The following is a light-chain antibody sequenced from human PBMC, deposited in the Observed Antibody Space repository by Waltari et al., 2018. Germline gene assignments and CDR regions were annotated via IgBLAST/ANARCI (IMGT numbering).Light chain of an antibody. CDR3: QQYDYWTWT. Sequence: SCRASQSVRSSFAWFQQKPGQPPRLLIYGTSTRATGIPARLSGSGSGTEFSLTISSLQPEDCATYYCQQYDYWTWTFGQGSRVEAK. CDR2: GTS. CDR1: QSVRSS. J-gene: IGKJ1*01. V-gene: IGKV3D-15*01.